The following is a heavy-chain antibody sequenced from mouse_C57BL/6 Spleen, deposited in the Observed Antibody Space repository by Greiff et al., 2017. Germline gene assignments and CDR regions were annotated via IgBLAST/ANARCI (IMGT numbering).Heavy chain of an antibody. Sequence: VQRVESGAELVRPGTSVKVSCKASGYAFTNYLIEWVKQRPGQGLEWIGVINPGSGGTNYNEKFKGKATLTADKSSSTAYMQLSSLTSEDSAVYFCARRYYGSRGYFDVWGTGTTVTVSS. D-gene: IGHD1-1*01. CDR2: INPGSGGT. V-gene: IGHV1-54*01. J-gene: IGHJ1*03. CDR1: GYAFTNYL. CDR3: ARRYYGSRGYFDV.